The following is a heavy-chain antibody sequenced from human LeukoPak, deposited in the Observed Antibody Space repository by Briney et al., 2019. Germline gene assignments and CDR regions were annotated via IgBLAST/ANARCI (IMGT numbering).Heavy chain of an antibody. CDR1: GYSISSGYY. V-gene: IGHV4-38-2*01. CDR2: IYHSGST. CDR3: AGHIAVAALGFDP. Sequence: SETLSLTCAVSGYSISSGYYWGWIRQPPGKGLEWIGSIYHSGSTYYSPSLKSRVTISVDTSKNQFSLKLSSVTAADTAVYYCAGHIAVAALGFDPWGQGTLVTVSS. D-gene: IGHD6-19*01. J-gene: IGHJ5*02.